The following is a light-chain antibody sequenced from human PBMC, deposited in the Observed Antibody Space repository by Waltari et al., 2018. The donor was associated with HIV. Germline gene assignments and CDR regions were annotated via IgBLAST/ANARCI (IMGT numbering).Light chain of an antibody. Sequence: QSALPQPASVSGSPGQWITISCTGTSSDVGGDTYVYSYQQHPGKAPKLMMYKFSNRPSGLSNRFSGSKSGNTASLTISGLQSEDEADYYCSSYTSSSTRLFGGGTKLTVL. CDR2: KFS. J-gene: IGLJ2*01. V-gene: IGLV2-14*01. CDR3: SSYTSSSTRL. CDR1: SSDVGGDTY.